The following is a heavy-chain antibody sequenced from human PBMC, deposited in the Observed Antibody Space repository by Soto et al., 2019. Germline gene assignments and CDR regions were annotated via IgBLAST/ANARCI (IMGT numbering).Heavy chain of an antibody. V-gene: IGHV4-39*01. CDR3: ASFAYFDSSALYIHYS. CDR1: GGSISSTDHY. J-gene: IGHJ5*01. CDR2: IYYAGST. D-gene: IGHD3-22*01. Sequence: SETLSLTCTVSGGSISSTDHYWVWIRQPPGKGLEWLGSIYYAGSTFHNPSLKRRATISVDTSRNQFSLRLSSVTASDTAVYYCASFAYFDSSALYIHYS.